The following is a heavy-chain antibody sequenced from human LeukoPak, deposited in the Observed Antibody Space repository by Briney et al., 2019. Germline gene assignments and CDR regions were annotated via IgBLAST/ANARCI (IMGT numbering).Heavy chain of an antibody. Sequence: GGSLRLSCAASGFTFSSYSMNWVRQAPGKGLDWVSSISRSSSYIYYADSVKGRFTISRDNAKNSLYLQMNSLRAEDTAVYYCARAYNSGWYKDGPLDYWGQGTLVTVSS. V-gene: IGHV3-21*04. J-gene: IGHJ4*02. CDR3: ARAYNSGWYKDGPLDY. CDR1: GFTFSSYS. D-gene: IGHD6-19*01. CDR2: ISRSSSYI.